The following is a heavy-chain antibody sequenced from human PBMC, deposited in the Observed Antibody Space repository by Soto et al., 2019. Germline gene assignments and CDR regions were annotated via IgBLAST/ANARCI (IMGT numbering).Heavy chain of an antibody. Sequence: ASVKVSCKASGYNFNYYSISWIREAPGQGLEWMGWSSAYNGNSEFADRFKGRVTITADESTSTAYMELSSLRSEDTAVYYCARPTRYYYDSSGQSAWFDPWGQGTLVTVSS. D-gene: IGHD3-22*01. J-gene: IGHJ5*02. V-gene: IGHV1-18*04. CDR2: SSAYNGNS. CDR1: GYNFNYYS. CDR3: ARPTRYYYDSSGQSAWFDP.